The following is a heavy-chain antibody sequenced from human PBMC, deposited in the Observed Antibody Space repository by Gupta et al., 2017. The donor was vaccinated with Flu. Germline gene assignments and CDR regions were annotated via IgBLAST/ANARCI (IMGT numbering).Heavy chain of an antibody. CDR3: ARGSGLMDV. D-gene: IGHD3-10*01. CDR1: GFIFSSYV. Sequence: GFIFSSYVMHWVRQAPGKGLEWVAVISSDGNNKYYADSVKERFTISRDNSKNTLYLQMSSLRGEDTALYYCARGSGLMDVWGKGTTVAVSS. J-gene: IGHJ6*03. V-gene: IGHV3-30-3*01. CDR2: ISSDGNNK.